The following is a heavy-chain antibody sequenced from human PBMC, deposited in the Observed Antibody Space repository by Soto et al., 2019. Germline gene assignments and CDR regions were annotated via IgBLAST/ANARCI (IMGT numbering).Heavy chain of an antibody. D-gene: IGHD1-1*01. Sequence: QVRLQQWGTGLLKSSETLSLTCAVYGGPFSGYYWSWLRQPPGKGLEWIGEINHSGSPDYNPSLKSRVTISVDPSKNQSSLKITSVTAADTAVYYCATANWSHPYSDPWGQGTLVTVSS. CDR3: ATANWSHPYSDP. V-gene: IGHV4-34*01. CDR1: GGPFSGYY. CDR2: INHSGSP. J-gene: IGHJ5*02.